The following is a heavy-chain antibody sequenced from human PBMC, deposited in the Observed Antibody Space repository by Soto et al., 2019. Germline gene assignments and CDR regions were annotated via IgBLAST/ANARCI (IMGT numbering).Heavy chain of an antibody. V-gene: IGHV5-51*01. J-gene: IGHJ5*02. Sequence: GESLKISCKGSGYSFTSYWIGWVRQMPGKGLEWMGIIYPGDSDTRYSPSFQGQVTISADKSISTAYLQWSSLKASDTAMYYCARHQARQDYYDRSGYYFLDPWGQGTLVTVSS. CDR1: GYSFTSYW. CDR2: IYPGDSDT. CDR3: ARHQARQDYYDRSGYYFLDP. D-gene: IGHD3-22*01.